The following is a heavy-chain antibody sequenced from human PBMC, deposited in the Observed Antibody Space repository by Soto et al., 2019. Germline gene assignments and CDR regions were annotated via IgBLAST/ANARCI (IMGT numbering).Heavy chain of an antibody. V-gene: IGHV3-23*01. D-gene: IGHD7-27*01. Sequence: DEQLLESGGDLVQPGGSLRLACTASGFTFNSYFMSWVRQAPGGGLEWISAISGGGGAKYYSDSVKGRFTISRDNSNKTLYLQMNSLRADDTVVYYCAKSLTASNFRLDVWGHGTRVTVSS. CDR3: AKSLTASNFRLDV. CDR2: ISGGGGAK. CDR1: GFTFNSYF. J-gene: IGHJ6*02.